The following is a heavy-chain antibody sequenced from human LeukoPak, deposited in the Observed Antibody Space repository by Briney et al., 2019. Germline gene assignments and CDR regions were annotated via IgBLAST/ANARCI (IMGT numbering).Heavy chain of an antibody. CDR2: ISSSSSYI. D-gene: IGHD2-2*01. V-gene: IGHV3-21*01. Sequence: PGGSLRLSCAGSGFTFSSYSMNWVRQAPGKGLEWVPSISSSSSYIYYADSVKGRFTISRDNAKNSLYLQMNSLRAEDTAVYYCARDRCSSTSCYVTYWGQGTLVTVSS. CDR3: ARDRCSSTSCYVTY. J-gene: IGHJ4*02. CDR1: GFTFSSYS.